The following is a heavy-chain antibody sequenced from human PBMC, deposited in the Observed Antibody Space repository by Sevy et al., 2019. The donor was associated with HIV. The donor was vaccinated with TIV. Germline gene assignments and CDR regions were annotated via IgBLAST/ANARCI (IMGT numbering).Heavy chain of an antibody. CDR1: GGTFCSYA. CDR3: GRGPLGYRGYDYPGDY. D-gene: IGHD5-12*01. CDR2: IIPILGIA. Sequence: ASVKVSCKASGGTFCSYAISWVRQAPGQGLEWMGRIIPILGIANYAQKFQGRVTITACKSTSTAYMELSSLRSEDTAGYYWGRGPLGYRGYDYPGDYWGQGTLVTVSS. V-gene: IGHV1-69*04. J-gene: IGHJ4*02.